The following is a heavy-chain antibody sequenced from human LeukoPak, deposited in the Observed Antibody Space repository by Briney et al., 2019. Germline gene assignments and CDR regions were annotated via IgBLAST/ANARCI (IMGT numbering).Heavy chain of an antibody. Sequence: ASVKVSCKASGGTFSSYAISWVRQAPGQGLEWMGGIIPIFGTANYAQKFQGRVTITADESTSTAYMELSSLRSEDTAVYYCARGLITMVRGVIIKGEYYYMDVWGKGTTVTVS. CDR3: ARGLITMVRGVIIKGEYYYMDV. V-gene: IGHV1-69*01. D-gene: IGHD3-10*01. CDR1: GGTFSSYA. CDR2: IIPIFGTA. J-gene: IGHJ6*03.